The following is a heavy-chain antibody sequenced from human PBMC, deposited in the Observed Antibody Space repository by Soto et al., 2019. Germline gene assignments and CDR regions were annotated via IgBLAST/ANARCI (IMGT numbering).Heavy chain of an antibody. CDR1: GSTFSSNS. V-gene: IGHV3-23*01. J-gene: IGHJ5*02. CDR2: ISIGGDKT. CDR3: AKWDGDGDH. D-gene: IGHD1-26*01. Sequence: EVQLLESGGDLIQPGGSLRLSCAASGSTFSSNSFTWVRQAPGKGLEYVSGISIGGDKTWHADSVKGRFTVSRDNSKNTVYLQMNSLRVDDTAVYYCAKWDGDGDHWGQGTLVTVSS.